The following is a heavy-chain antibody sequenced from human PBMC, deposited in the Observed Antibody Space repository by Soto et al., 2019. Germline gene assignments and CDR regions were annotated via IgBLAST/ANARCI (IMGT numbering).Heavy chain of an antibody. CDR3: SKSRRYCSGGSCYIGSFQH. CDR2: ISGSGGST. D-gene: IGHD2-15*01. V-gene: IGHV3-23*01. CDR1: GFTFSSYA. Sequence: GWSLRLSCAASGFTFSSYAMSWVRQAPGKGLEWVSAISGSGGSTYYADSVKGRFTISRDNSKNTLYLQMNTLRAEDTAVYYCSKSRRYCSGGSCYIGSFQHWGQGT. J-gene: IGHJ1*01.